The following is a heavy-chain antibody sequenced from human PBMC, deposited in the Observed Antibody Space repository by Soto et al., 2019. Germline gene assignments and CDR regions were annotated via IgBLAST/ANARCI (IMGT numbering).Heavy chain of an antibody. V-gene: IGHV4-30-4*01. CDR3: ARGPGIMAKIDY. Sequence: SETLSLTCTVSGGSISSGDYYWSWIRQPPGKGLEWIGYIYYSGSTYYNPSLKSRVTISVDTSKNQFSLKLSSVTAADTAVYYCARGPGIMAKIDYWGQGTLVTVSS. CDR2: IYYSGST. CDR1: GGSISSGDYY. J-gene: IGHJ4*02. D-gene: IGHD3-16*01.